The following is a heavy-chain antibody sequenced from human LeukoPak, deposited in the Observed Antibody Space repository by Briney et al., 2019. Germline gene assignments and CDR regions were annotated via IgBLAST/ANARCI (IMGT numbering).Heavy chain of an antibody. V-gene: IGHV1-69*01. J-gene: IGHJ5*02. D-gene: IGHD3-10*01. CDR1: GGTFSSYA. Sequence: SVKVSCKASGGTFSSYAISWVRQAPGQGLEWKGGIIPIFGTADYAQKCQGRVTITADESTTTAYVELSSLRSEDTAVYYCARGGRGGSGSYSLFDRWGQGTLVTVSS. CDR3: ARGGRGGSGSYSLFDR. CDR2: IIPIFGTA.